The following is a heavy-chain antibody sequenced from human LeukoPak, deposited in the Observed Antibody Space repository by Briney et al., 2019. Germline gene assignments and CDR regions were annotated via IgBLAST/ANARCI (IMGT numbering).Heavy chain of an antibody. V-gene: IGHV3-23*01. CDR2: IGGRDGST. CDR3: AKGHYYGSGSLDY. D-gene: IGHD3-10*01. J-gene: IGHJ4*02. Sequence: GGSLRLSCAASGFTVSSNYMSWVRQAPGKGLEWVSAIGGRDGSTYYADSVKGRFTISRDNSKNTLYVQMNSLRAEDTAVYYCAKGHYYGSGSLDYWGQGTLVTVSS. CDR1: GFTVSSNY.